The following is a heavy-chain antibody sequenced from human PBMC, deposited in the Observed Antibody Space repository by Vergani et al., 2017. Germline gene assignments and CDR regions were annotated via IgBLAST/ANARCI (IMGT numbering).Heavy chain of an antibody. CDR2: IGKDGINT. CDR1: GFTFSNFG. CDR3: AKYLRDSTDGLPDS. V-gene: IGHV3-30*02. D-gene: IGHD2-21*02. J-gene: IGHJ4*02. Sequence: VQLLESGGGLVQPGGSRRLSCAASGFTFSNFGMHWIRQAPGKGLEWLAYIGKDGINTRYRDAVKGRFTVSRDNSKDILYLQMDSLRSEDTALYYCAKYLRDSTDGLPDSWGPGTLVIVSS.